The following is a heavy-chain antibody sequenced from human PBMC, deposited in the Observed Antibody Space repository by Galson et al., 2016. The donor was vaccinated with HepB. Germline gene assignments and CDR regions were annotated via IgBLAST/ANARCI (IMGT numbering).Heavy chain of an antibody. CDR3: AKQQRTWYFDL. CDR1: GLTVSSNY. Sequence: SLRLSCAASGLTVSSNYMSWVRQAPGKGLELVSVIYDDGRTYYADSVKGRFTISRDNSKNTLDLQMYTLRAEDTAIYYCAKQQRTWYFDLWGRGTLVTVSS. CDR2: IYDDGRT. V-gene: IGHV3-53*01. D-gene: IGHD6-25*01. J-gene: IGHJ2*01.